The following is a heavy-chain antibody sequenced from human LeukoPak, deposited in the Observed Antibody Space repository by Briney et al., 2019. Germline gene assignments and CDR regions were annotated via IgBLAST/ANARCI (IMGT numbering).Heavy chain of an antibody. CDR1: GGSISSSSYY. D-gene: IGHD6-13*01. V-gene: IGHV4-39*01. J-gene: IGHJ3*02. CDR2: IYYSGST. Sequence: SETLSLTCTVSGGSISSSSYYWGWIRQPPGKGLEWIGSIYYSGSTYYNPSLKSRVTISVDTSKNQFSLKLSSVTAADTAVYYCARPSCRWNQLAPGDAFDIWGQGTMVTVSS. CDR3: ARPSCRWNQLAPGDAFDI.